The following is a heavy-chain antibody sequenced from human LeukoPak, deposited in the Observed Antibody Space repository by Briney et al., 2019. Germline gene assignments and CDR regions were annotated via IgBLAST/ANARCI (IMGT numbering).Heavy chain of an antibody. CDR3: AKGTGGYYGPFDS. CDR2: INWNSGSV. D-gene: IGHD3-22*01. CDR1: GFTFDDYA. V-gene: IGHV3-9*01. Sequence: ALRLSCAASGFTFDDYALFWVRQAPGKGLEWVSGINWNSGSVDFADSVKDRFTTSRDNAKNSLYLQMNSLRAEDTAFYCAKGTGGYYGPFDSWGQGTLVTVSS. J-gene: IGHJ4*02.